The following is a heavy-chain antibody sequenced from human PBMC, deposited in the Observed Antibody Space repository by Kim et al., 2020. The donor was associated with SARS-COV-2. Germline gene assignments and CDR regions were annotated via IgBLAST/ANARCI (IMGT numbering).Heavy chain of an antibody. CDR1: GFTFSDYY. J-gene: IGHJ4*02. CDR2: ISSSSSYT. CDR3: ARVFDGYKYYFDY. Sequence: GGSLRLSCAASGFTFSDYYMSWIRQAPGKGLEWVSYISSSSSYTNYADSVKGRFTISRDNAKNSLYLQMNSLRAEDTAVYYCARVFDGYKYYFDYWGQGTLVTVSS. D-gene: IGHD5-12*01. V-gene: IGHV3-11*05.